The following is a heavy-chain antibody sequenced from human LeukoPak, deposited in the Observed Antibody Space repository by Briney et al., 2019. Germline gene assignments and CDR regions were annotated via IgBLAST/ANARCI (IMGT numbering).Heavy chain of an antibody. J-gene: IGHJ4*02. CDR2: ISSSSSYI. V-gene: IGHV3-21*04. CDR1: GFTFSSYS. D-gene: IGHD3-22*01. Sequence: GGSLRLSCAASGFTFSSYSMNWVRQAPGKGLEWVSSISSSSSYIYYADSVKGRFTISRDNSKNTLYLQMNSLRAEDTAVYYCASPRHYYYDSSGYLDYWGQGTLVTVSS. CDR3: ASPRHYYYDSSGYLDY.